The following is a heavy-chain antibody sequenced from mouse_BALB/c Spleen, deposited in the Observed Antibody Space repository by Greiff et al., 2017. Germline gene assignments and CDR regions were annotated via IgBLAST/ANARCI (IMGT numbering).Heavy chain of an antibody. CDR1: GFTFSSYA. V-gene: IGHV5-6-5*01. CDR2: ISSGGST. J-gene: IGHJ3*01. D-gene: IGHD2-2*01. Sequence: EVKLVEYGGGLVKPGGSLKLSCAASGFTFSSYAMSWVRQTPEKRLEWVASISSGGSTYYPDSVKGRFTISRDNARNILYLQMSSLRSEDTAMYYCARDGYGKVAYWGQGTLVTVSA. CDR3: ARDGYGKVAY.